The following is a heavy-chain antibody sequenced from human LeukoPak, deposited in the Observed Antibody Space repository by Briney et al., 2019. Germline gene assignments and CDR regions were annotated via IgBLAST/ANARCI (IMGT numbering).Heavy chain of an antibody. D-gene: IGHD3-22*01. CDR1: GFTFSSYA. J-gene: IGHJ4*02. CDR3: AEDYDSSGQIFDY. Sequence: GGSLRLSCAASGFTFSSYAMHWVRQAPGKGLEWVAVISYDGSNKYYADSVKGRFTISRDNSKNTLYLQMNSLRAEDTAVYYCAEDYDSSGQIFDYWGQGTLVTVSS. V-gene: IGHV3-30-3*01. CDR2: ISYDGSNK.